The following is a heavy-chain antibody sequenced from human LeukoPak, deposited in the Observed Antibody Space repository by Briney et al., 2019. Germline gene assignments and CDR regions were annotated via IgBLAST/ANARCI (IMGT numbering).Heavy chain of an antibody. D-gene: IGHD2-15*01. CDR2: ISGDGGST. V-gene: IGHV3-43*02. CDR3: AKDWGYCSGGSCYLFDY. J-gene: IGHJ4*02. Sequence: GGSLRLSCAASGFTFDDYAMHWVRQAPGKGVEWVSLISGDGGSTYYADSVKGRFTISRDNSKNSLYLQMNSLRTEDTALYYCAKDWGYCSGGSCYLFDYWGQGTLVTVSS. CDR1: GFTFDDYA.